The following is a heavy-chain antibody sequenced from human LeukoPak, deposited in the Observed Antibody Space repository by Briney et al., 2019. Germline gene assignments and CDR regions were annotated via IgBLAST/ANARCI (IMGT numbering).Heavy chain of an antibody. V-gene: IGHV1-24*01. CDR3: AIDYYASGNYYNGPHN. J-gene: IGHJ4*02. D-gene: IGHD3-10*01. CDR1: VYTLTELS. Sequence: ASVNVSCKVSVYTLTELSMHWVRQAPGKGLEWMGGFDPDDGEALYAQQFQGRVTMTEDTSTDTVYMELSSLRSEDTAVYYCAIDYYASGNYYNGPHNWGPGILVTVSS. CDR2: FDPDDGEA.